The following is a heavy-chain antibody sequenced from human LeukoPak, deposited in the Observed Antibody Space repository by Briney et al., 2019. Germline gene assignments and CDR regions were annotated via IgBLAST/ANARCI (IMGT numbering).Heavy chain of an antibody. J-gene: IGHJ6*02. CDR3: AVNSGLRPAGGLYGMDV. CDR2: INPSGGST. Sequence: ASVKVSCKASGYTFTSYGISWGGRPLGKGLKGMGKINPSGGSTSYAQKFQGRVTMTRDTSTSTVYMELSSLRSEDTAVYYCAVNSGLRPAGGLYGMDVWGQGTTVTVSS. D-gene: IGHD5-12*01. CDR1: GYTFTSYG. V-gene: IGHV1-46*01.